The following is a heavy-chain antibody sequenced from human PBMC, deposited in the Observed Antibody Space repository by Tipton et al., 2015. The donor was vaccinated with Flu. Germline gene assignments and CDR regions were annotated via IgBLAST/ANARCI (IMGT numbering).Heavy chain of an antibody. V-gene: IGHV4-39*01. D-gene: IGHD2/OR15-2a*01. J-gene: IGHJ6*02. CDR1: GGSIRSSSYY. CDR3: ARHEYSTAPMDV. Sequence: LRLSCTVSGGSIRSSSYYWVWIRQPPGKGLEWIGSIYYTGNTYYNPSLKSRVAISVDTSKNQFSLKLASVTAADTAVYYCARHEYSTAPMDVWGQGTTVSVSS. CDR2: IYYTGNT.